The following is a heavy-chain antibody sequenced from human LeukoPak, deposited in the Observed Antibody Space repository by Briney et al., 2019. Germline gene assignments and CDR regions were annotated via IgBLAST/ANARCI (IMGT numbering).Heavy chain of an antibody. V-gene: IGHV3-64D*09. Sequence: GGSLRLSCSASGFTFSSYAMHWVRQAPGKGLEYVSAISSNGGSTYYADSVKGRFTIPRDNSKNTLYLQMSSLRAEDTAVYYCVKGVAARRGHFDYWGQGTLVTVSS. J-gene: IGHJ4*02. CDR1: GFTFSSYA. D-gene: IGHD6-6*01. CDR3: VKGVAARRGHFDY. CDR2: ISSNGGST.